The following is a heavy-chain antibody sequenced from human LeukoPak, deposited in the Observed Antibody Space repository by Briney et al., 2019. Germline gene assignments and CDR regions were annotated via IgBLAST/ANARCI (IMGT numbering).Heavy chain of an antibody. Sequence: GGSLRLSCAASGCPVSSHGISWVRQAQGKGLEWVSGIIGGGGSTYYADSVKGRFTISGDNSRNTLFLQMNSLRAEDTAVYYCAHGAMYQLDYWGQGTLVTVSS. CDR2: IIGGGGST. J-gene: IGHJ4*02. V-gene: IGHV3-23*01. CDR1: GCPVSSHG. D-gene: IGHD2-2*01. CDR3: AHGAMYQLDY.